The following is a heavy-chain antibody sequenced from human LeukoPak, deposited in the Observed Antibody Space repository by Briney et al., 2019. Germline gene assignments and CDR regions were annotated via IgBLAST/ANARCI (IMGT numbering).Heavy chain of an antibody. D-gene: IGHD6-13*01. Sequence: GGSLRLSCAASGFTFSSYAMTWVRQAPGKGLEWGSSISGSGDNTYYADSVKGRFTVSRDNSKNTLYLQMNSLRAEDTAVYYCAKGLYSSSWYFDYWGQGTLVAVSS. CDR2: ISGSGDNT. V-gene: IGHV3-23*01. J-gene: IGHJ4*02. CDR1: GFTFSSYA. CDR3: AKGLYSSSWYFDY.